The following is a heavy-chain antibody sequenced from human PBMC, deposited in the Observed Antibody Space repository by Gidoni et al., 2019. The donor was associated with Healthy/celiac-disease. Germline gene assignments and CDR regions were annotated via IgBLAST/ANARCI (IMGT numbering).Heavy chain of an antibody. CDR2: ISSSSSTI. CDR1: GFTFSSYS. CDR3: ARESGDPLHYYYYGMDV. J-gene: IGHJ6*02. Sequence: EVQLVESGGGLLQPGGSLRLSCAASGFTFSSYSMNWVRQAPGKGLECVSYISSSSSTIYYADSVKGRFTISRDNAKNSLYLQMNSLRAEDTAVYYCARESGDPLHYYYYGMDVWGQGTTVTVSS. D-gene: IGHD2-21*02. V-gene: IGHV3-48*01.